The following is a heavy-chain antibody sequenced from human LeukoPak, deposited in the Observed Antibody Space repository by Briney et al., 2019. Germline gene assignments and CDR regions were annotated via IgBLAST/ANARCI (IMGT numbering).Heavy chain of an antibody. CDR2: ISSSSSYI. CDR3: ARDLWRGYSGYDYLGRSYGMDV. Sequence: GGSLRLSCAASGFTFSSYSMNWVRQAPGKGLEWVSSISSSSSYIYYADSVKGRFTISRDNAKNSLYLQMNSLRAEDTAVYYCARDLWRGYSGYDYLGRSYGMDVWGQGTTVTVSS. J-gene: IGHJ6*02. CDR1: GFTFSSYS. V-gene: IGHV3-21*01. D-gene: IGHD5-12*01.